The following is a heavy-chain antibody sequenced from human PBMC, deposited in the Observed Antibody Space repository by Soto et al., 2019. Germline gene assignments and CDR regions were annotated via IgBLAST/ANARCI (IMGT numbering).Heavy chain of an antibody. V-gene: IGHV3-23*01. J-gene: IGHJ4*02. CDR3: AKDSATFGRFDF. CDR1: GFTFSNYG. CDR2: ISGSGADT. Sequence: PGGSLRLSCAASGFTFSNYGTSWVRQPPGKGLEWVSTISGSGADTYYPDSVKGRFTISRDNSKNILYLQMSSLRVDDTAIYYCAKDSATFGRFDFWGQGTLVTVSS. D-gene: IGHD3-3*01.